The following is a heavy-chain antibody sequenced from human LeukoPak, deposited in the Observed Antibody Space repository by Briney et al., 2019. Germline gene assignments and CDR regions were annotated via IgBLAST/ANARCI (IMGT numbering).Heavy chain of an antibody. CDR2: IYPGGSET. J-gene: IGHJ4*02. Sequence: GGSLRLSCAASGFTFNTYGMSWVRQAPGKGLEWMGIIYPGGSETRYDPSFQGQVTISADSSTSTAYLQWSSLRASDTAMYYCARASRDRSNQNFDHWGAETLVTASS. CDR3: ARASRDRSNQNFDH. D-gene: IGHD5-24*01. CDR1: GFTFNTYG. V-gene: IGHV5-51*01.